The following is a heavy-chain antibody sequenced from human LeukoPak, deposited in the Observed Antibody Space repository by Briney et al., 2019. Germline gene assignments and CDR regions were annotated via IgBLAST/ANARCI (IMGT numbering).Heavy chain of an antibody. CDR2: ISYDGSIE. CDR1: GLTVSSY. Sequence: GGSLRLSCAASGLTVSSYMSWVRQAPGKGLEWVAVISYDGSIEYYADSVKGRFTISRDNSKNTLYLQMNSLRAEDTAAYYCARSPFGGVIVIGDYWGQGTLVTVSS. J-gene: IGHJ4*02. CDR3: ARSPFGGVIVIGDY. V-gene: IGHV3-30*03. D-gene: IGHD3-16*02.